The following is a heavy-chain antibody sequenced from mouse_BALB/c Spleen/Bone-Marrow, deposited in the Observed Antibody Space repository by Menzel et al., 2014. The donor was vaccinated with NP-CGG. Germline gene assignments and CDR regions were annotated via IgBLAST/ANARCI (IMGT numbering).Heavy chain of an antibody. D-gene: IGHD2-1*01. Sequence: QVQLQQSGPELVKPGASVKISCKASGYTFTDYYINWVKQKPGQGLEWIGWIYPGSGNTEYNEKFKGKATLTVDTSSSTTYMQLSSLTYEDTAVYFCARSRYYGNYDDYWCQGTTLTVSS. CDR1: GYTFTDYY. CDR2: IYPGSGNT. V-gene: IGHV1-84*02. J-gene: IGHJ2*01. CDR3: ARSRYYGNYDDY.